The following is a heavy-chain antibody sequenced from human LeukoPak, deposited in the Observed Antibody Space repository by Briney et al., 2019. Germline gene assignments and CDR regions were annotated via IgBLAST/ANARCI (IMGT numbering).Heavy chain of an antibody. D-gene: IGHD3-10*01. CDR1: GFTLTSYA. CDR2: ISSNGRST. CDR3: ARQVGSGSFSLDY. V-gene: IGHV3-64*01. Sequence: GGSLTLSCAASGFTLTSYAMHWVRQAPGKGLEFVSAISSNGRSTTYANSVKGRFTVSRDISTNTVYLQMGNLRAEDMGVYYCARQVGSGSFSLDYWGQGTLVTVPS. J-gene: IGHJ4*02.